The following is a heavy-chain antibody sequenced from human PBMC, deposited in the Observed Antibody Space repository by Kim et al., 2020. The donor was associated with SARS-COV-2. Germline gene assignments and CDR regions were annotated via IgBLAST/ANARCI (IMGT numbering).Heavy chain of an antibody. V-gene: IGHV3-53*01. D-gene: IGHD4-4*01. CDR3: ARDLHDYSNGGYFDY. Sequence: DSVKGRFTISRDNSKNTLYLQMNSLRAEDTAVYYCARDLHDYSNGGYFDYWGQGTLVTVSS. J-gene: IGHJ4*02.